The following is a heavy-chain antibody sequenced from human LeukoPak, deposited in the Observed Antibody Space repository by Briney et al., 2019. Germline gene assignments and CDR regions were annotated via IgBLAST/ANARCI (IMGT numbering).Heavy chain of an antibody. Sequence: GESLKISCKGSGYSFTSYWIGWVRHMPGKGLEWMGIIYPGDSDTRYSPSFQGQVTISADKSISTAYLQWSSLKASDTAMYYCARSFDCSSTSCYRGWFDPWGQGTLVTVSS. CDR3: ARSFDCSSTSCYRGWFDP. CDR1: GYSFTSYW. CDR2: IYPGDSDT. J-gene: IGHJ5*02. D-gene: IGHD2-2*02. V-gene: IGHV5-51*01.